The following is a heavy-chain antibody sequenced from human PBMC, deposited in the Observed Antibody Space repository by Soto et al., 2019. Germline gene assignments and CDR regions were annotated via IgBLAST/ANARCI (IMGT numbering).Heavy chain of an antibody. CDR1: GLTFSTYA. V-gene: IGHV3-23*01. J-gene: IGHJ6*04. Sequence: EVQLLESGGGLVQPGGSLRLSCAASGLTFSTYAVSWVRQAPGQGLEWVSGFSGSGGSTHYADSVKGRFTISRDNSTNTVYLQMNSLRAQDTAVYYCAKESGPVFGSSPLDVWGKGTMVTVSS. D-gene: IGHD6-13*01. CDR3: AKESGPVFGSSPLDV. CDR2: FSGSGGST.